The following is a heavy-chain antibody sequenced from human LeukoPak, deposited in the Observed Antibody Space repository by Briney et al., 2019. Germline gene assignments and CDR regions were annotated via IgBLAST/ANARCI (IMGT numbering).Heavy chain of an antibody. D-gene: IGHD5-18*01. CDR3: ARDLTGYGDRFDL. CDR2: IYSGGST. V-gene: IGHV3-53*01. CDR1: GFTVSSNY. Sequence: PGGSLRLSCAASGFTVSSNYMSWVRQAPGKGLEWVSVIYSGGSTYYADSVKGRFTISRDNSKNTLYLQMNSLRAEDTAVYYCARDLTGYGDRFDLWGRGTLVTVSS. J-gene: IGHJ2*01.